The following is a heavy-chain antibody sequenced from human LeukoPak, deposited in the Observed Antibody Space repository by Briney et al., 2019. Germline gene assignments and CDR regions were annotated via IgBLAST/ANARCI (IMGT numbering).Heavy chain of an antibody. D-gene: IGHD2-15*01. CDR2: IIPIFGTA. J-gene: IGHJ4*02. Sequence: AASVKVSCKASGGTFSSYAISWVRQAPGQGLEWMGGIIPIFGTANYAQKLQGRITMTTDTSTSTAYMELRSLRSDDTAVYYCARDCSGGSCYDGVDYWGQGTLVTVSS. V-gene: IGHV1-69*05. CDR1: GGTFSSYA. CDR3: ARDCSGGSCYDGVDY.